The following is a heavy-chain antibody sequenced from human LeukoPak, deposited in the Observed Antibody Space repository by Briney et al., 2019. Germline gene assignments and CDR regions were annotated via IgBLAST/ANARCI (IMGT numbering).Heavy chain of an antibody. CDR1: GFTFSSSW. D-gene: IGHD2-21*02. CDR3: ARALESGGDCLCPHY. CDR2: INSDGSST. Sequence: PGGSLRLSCAASGFTFSSSWMHWVRQAPEKGLVWVSRINSDGSSTSYADSVEGRFTISRDNAKNTLFLQMNSLRAEDTAVYYCARALESGGDCLCPHYWGQGTLVTVSS. J-gene: IGHJ4*02. V-gene: IGHV3-74*01.